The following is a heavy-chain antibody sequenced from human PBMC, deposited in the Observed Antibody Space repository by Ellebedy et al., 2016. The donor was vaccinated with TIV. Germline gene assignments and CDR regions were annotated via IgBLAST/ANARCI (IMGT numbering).Heavy chain of an antibody. D-gene: IGHD3-10*01. Sequence: AASVKVSCKASGYSFGSYYLHWVRQAPGQGLEWMGIIDPRGGRIDYAQKFKDRVIMSRDKSTNTVYMELSSLRSEDTAIYYCAGADEGDPLDYWGQGTLVTVSS. V-gene: IGHV1-46*01. CDR1: GYSFGSYY. J-gene: IGHJ4*02. CDR3: AGADEGDPLDY. CDR2: IDPRGGRI.